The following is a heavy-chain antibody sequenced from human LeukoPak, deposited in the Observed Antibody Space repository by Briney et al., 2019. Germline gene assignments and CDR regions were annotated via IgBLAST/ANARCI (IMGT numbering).Heavy chain of an antibody. V-gene: IGHV4-59*01. CDR1: GGSISGYY. J-gene: IGHJ5*02. CDR3: ARGPNFITRGPRFDP. D-gene: IGHD1-20*01. CDR2: TYYTGS. Sequence: SKTLSLTCTVSGGSISGYYWSWIRQPPGKGLEWIGYTYYTGSNYNPSPKSRVTISVDTSKNQFSLKLTSVTAADTAVYYCARGPNFITRGPRFDPWGQGTVVTVSS.